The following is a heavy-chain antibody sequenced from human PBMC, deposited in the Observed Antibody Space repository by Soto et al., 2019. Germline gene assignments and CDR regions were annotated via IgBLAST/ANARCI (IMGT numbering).Heavy chain of an antibody. V-gene: IGHV1-18*01. CDR3: ARGPVYGSDWNGRVDY. CDR1: GYTFSTFG. Sequence: ASVKVSCKTSGYTFSTFGISWVRQAPGQGLEWMGWISAYTGNTNYAQKLQGRVTMTTDTATNTAYMELRSLRSDDTAVYYCARGPVYGSDWNGRVDYWGRGTLVTAPQ. J-gene: IGHJ4*02. CDR2: ISAYTGNT. D-gene: IGHD6-19*01.